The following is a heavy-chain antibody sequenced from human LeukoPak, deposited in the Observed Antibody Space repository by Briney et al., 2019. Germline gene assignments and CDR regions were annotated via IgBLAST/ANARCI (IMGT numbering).Heavy chain of an antibody. CDR1: GFTFTNYA. V-gene: IGHV3-23*01. D-gene: IGHD2-21*01. CDR2: ISGSGGTT. J-gene: IGHJ4*02. Sequence: GGSLRLSCAASGFTFTNYAINWVRQAPGKGLEWVSTISGSGGTTYYADSVKGRFTISRDNSKNTLYLQMNSLRAEDTAVYYYAKRLAYYFHYWGQGTLVAVSS. CDR3: AKRLAYYFHY.